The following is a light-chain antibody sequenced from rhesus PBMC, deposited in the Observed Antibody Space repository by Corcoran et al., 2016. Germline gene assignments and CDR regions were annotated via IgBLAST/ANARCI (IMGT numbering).Light chain of an antibody. CDR2: EVN. J-gene: IGLJ6*01. V-gene: IGLV2S7*01. Sequence: QSAPTQPPSVSGSPGQSVTISCTGTSSDVGGYNYVSWYQQEPGKAPKLMIYEVNERPSGVSDRFSGSKSGNTASLTISGLQAEDEADYYCCSYTTRSTFIFGSGTKLTVL. CDR1: SSDVGGYNY. CDR3: CSYTTRSTFI.